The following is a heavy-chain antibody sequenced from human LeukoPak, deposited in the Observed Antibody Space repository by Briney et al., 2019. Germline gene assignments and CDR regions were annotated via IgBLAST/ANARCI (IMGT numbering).Heavy chain of an antibody. CDR3: ASYCSSTSCSSNHAFDI. D-gene: IGHD2-2*01. CDR2: VSTSGST. J-gene: IGHJ3*02. V-gene: IGHV4-61*02. CDR1: GGSISSDTHY. Sequence: SETLSLTCAVSGGSISSDTHYWSWIRQPAGKGLEWIGRVSTSGSTNYTPSLKSRVTISVDTSKNQFSLKLSSVTAADTAVYYCASYCSSTSCSSNHAFDIWGQGTMVTVSS.